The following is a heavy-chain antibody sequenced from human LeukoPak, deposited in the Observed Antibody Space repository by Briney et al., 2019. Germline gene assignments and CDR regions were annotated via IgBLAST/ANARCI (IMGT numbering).Heavy chain of an antibody. D-gene: IGHD6-13*01. CDR2: IHHSGST. J-gene: IGHJ6*03. V-gene: IGHV4-4*02. CDR3: ARARSLGYMDV. Sequence: SETLSLTCAVSGGSISSSNWWSWVRQSPGKGLEWIGEIHHSGSTNYNPSLKSRVTILVDKSKNQFPLKLSTVTAADTAVYYCARARSLGYMDVWGKGTTVTVSS. CDR1: GGSISSSNW.